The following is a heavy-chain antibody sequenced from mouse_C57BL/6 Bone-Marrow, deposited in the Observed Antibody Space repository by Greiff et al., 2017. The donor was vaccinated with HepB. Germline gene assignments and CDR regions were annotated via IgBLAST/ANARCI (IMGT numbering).Heavy chain of an antibody. J-gene: IGHJ2*01. V-gene: IGHV5-4*01. CDR1: GFTFSSYA. CDR2: ISDGGSYT. D-gene: IGHD2-4*01. Sequence: EVKLMESGGGLVKPGGSLKLSCAASGFTFSSYAMSWVRQTPEKRLEWVATISDGGSYTYYPDNVKGRFTISRDNAKNNLYLQMSHLKSEDTAMYYCARDRYDYDGYYFDYWGQGTTLTVSS. CDR3: ARDRYDYDGYYFDY.